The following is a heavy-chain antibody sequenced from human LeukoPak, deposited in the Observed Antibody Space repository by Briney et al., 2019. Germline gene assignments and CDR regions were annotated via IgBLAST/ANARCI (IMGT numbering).Heavy chain of an antibody. Sequence: SETLSLTCTVSGGSISSSSYYWGWIRQPPGKGLEWIGSIYYSGSTYYNPSLKSRVTISVDTSKNQFSLKLSSVTAADTAVYYCAGGGSSHGMDVWGQGTTVTVSS. CDR3: AGGGSSHGMDV. V-gene: IGHV4-39*01. D-gene: IGHD1-26*01. J-gene: IGHJ6*02. CDR1: GGSISSSSYY. CDR2: IYYSGST.